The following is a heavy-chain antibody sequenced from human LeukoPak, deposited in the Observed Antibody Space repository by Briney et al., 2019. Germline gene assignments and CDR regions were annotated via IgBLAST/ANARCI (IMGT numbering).Heavy chain of an antibody. CDR1: EFTFSNYS. J-gene: IGHJ4*02. Sequence: GGSLRLSCAASEFTFSNYSMIWVRQAPGKGLEWLSYISSSSSPIYYVDSVKGRFTISRDNAKNSLYLQMNSLRDEDTAVYYCARAAYFGFANWGQGTLVTVSS. CDR3: ARAAYFGFAN. D-gene: IGHD3-10*01. V-gene: IGHV3-48*02. CDR2: ISSSSSPI.